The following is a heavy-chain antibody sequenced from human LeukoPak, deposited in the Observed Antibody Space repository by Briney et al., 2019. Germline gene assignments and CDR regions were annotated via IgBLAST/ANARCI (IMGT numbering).Heavy chain of an antibody. CDR3: AKDREVIAPFPTYYFDY. CDR1: GFTFSSYG. CDR2: IRYDGSNK. J-gene: IGHJ4*02. D-gene: IGHD2-21*01. Sequence: PGGSLRLSCAASGFTFSSYGMHWVRQAPGKGLEWVAFIRYDGSNKYYADSVKGRFTISRDNSKNTLYLQMNSLRAEDTAVYYCAKDREVIAPFPTYYFDYWGQGTLVTVSS. V-gene: IGHV3-30*02.